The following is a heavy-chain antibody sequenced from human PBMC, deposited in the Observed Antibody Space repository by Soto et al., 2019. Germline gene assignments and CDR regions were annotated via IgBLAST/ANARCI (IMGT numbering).Heavy chain of an antibody. Sequence: ASVKVSCKATGYSFSSYGFIWVRQAPGQGLEWMGWISGYNGDTNYARSLQGRATMMIDTSTATVYMELRSLRSDDTAVYYCARGGAGDAFDIWGQGTMVTVSS. CDR2: ISGYNGDT. D-gene: IGHD3-16*01. V-gene: IGHV1-18*01. CDR1: GYSFSSYG. CDR3: ARGGAGDAFDI. J-gene: IGHJ3*02.